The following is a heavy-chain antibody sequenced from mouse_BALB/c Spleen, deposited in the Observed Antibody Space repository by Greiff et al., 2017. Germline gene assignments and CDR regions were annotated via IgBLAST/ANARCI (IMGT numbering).Heavy chain of an antibody. CDR1: GFTFNTYA. CDR3: VRRGYYYGSSYYYAMDY. CDR2: IRSKSNNYAT. J-gene: IGHJ4*01. Sequence: EVQRVESGGGLVQPKGSLKLSCAASGFTFNTYAMNWVRQAPGKGLEWVARIRSKSNNYATYYADSVKDRFTISRDDSQSMLYLQMNNLKTEDTAMYYCVRRGYYYGSSYYYAMDYWGQGTSVTVSS. D-gene: IGHD1-1*01. V-gene: IGHV10-1*02.